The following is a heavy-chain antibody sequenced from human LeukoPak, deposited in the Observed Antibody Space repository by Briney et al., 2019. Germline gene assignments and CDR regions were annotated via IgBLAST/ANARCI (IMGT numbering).Heavy chain of an antibody. V-gene: IGHV4-34*01. Sequence: SETLSLTCAVYGGSFSGYYWSWIRQPPGKGLEWIGEINHSGSTNYNPSLKSRVTISVDTSKNQFSLKLSSVTAADTAVYYCARDVYYDSSGYWGYYFDYWGQGTLVTVSS. D-gene: IGHD3-22*01. CDR1: GGSFSGYY. J-gene: IGHJ4*02. CDR2: INHSGST. CDR3: ARDVYYDSSGYWGYYFDY.